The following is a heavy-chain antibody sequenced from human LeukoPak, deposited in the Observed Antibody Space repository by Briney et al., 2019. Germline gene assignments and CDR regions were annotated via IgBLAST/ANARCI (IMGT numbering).Heavy chain of an antibody. J-gene: IGHJ3*02. CDR3: ARDSSTYYYDSSGYQRAFDI. D-gene: IGHD3-22*01. Sequence: ASVKVSCKASGYTFTSYGISWVRQAPGQGREWMGWISAYNGNTNYAQKLQGRVTMTTDTSTSTAYMELRSLRSDDTAVYYCARDSSTYYYDSSGYQRAFDIWGQGTMVTVSS. CDR2: ISAYNGNT. CDR1: GYTFTSYG. V-gene: IGHV1-18*01.